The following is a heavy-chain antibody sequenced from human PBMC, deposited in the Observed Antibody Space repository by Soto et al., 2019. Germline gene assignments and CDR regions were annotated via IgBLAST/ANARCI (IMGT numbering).Heavy chain of an antibody. Sequence: QVQLVESGGGVVQPGRSLRLSCAASGFTFSSYGMHWVRQAPGKGLEWVAVIWYDGSNKYYADSVKGRFTISRDNSKNTLYRQMNSLRAEDTAVYYCARESGYYYMDVWGKGTTVTVSS. J-gene: IGHJ6*03. CDR1: GFTFSSYG. CDR3: ARESGYYYMDV. V-gene: IGHV3-33*01. CDR2: IWYDGSNK.